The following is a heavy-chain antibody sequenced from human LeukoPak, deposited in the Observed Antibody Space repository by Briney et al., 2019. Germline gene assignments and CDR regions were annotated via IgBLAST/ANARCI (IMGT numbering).Heavy chain of an antibody. CDR1: GGSISSYY. J-gene: IGHJ4*02. D-gene: IGHD2-15*01. CDR3: ASHCSDGSCYKY. CDR2: IYYSGST. V-gene: IGHV4-59*01. Sequence: SETLSLTCTVSGGSISSYYWSWIRQPPGKGLEWIGYIYYSGSTNYNPSLKSRVTISVDTSKNQFSLKLSSVTAADTAVYYCASHCSDGSCYKYWGQGTLVTVSS.